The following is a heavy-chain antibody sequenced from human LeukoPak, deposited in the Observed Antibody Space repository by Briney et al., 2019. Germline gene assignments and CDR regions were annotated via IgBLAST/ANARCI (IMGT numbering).Heavy chain of an antibody. CDR3: ARPRNPYYDILTGNYTWFDP. V-gene: IGHV4-39*01. D-gene: IGHD3-9*01. J-gene: IGHJ5*02. CDR1: GGSISSSSYY. CDR2: IYYSGST. Sequence: SETLSLTCTVSGGSISSSSYYWGWIRQPPGKGLEWIGSIYYSGSTYYNPSLKSRVTISVDTSKNQFSLKLSSVTAAGTAVYYCARPRNPYYDILTGNYTWFDPWGQGTLVTVSS.